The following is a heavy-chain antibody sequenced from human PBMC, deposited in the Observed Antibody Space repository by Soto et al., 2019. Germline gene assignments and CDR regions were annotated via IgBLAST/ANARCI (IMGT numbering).Heavy chain of an antibody. J-gene: IGHJ3*02. CDR1: GFTFSSYG. V-gene: IGHV3-30*18. CDR3: AKVTYGDYATDAFDI. Sequence: PGGSLRLSCAASGFTFSSYGMHWVRQAPGEGLEWVAVISYDGSNKYYADSVKGRFTISRDNSKNTLYLQMNSLRAEDTAVYYCAKVTYGDYATDAFDIWGQGTMVTVSS. D-gene: IGHD4-17*01. CDR2: ISYDGSNK.